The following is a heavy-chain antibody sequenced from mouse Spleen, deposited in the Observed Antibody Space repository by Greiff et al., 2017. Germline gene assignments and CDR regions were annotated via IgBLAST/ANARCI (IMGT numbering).Heavy chain of an antibody. V-gene: IGHV1-39*01. D-gene: IGHD2-3*01. Sequence: EVQLQQSGPELVQPGASVKISCKASGYSFTDYNMNWVKQSTGKSLEWIGVINPNYGTTSYTQKFKGKATLTVDTSSSTAYMQLNSLTSDDSAVYYCARSGDGYWASWAWFAYWGQGTLVTVSA. CDR3: ARSGDGYWASWAWFAY. CDR1: GYSFTDYN. CDR2: INPNYGTT. J-gene: IGHJ3*01.